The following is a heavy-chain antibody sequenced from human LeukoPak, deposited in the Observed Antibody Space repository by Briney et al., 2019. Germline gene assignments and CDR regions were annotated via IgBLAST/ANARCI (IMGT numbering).Heavy chain of an antibody. CDR2: ISYDGSNK. Sequence: GRSLRLSCAASGFTFSSYGMHWVRQAPGKGLEWVAVISYDGSNKYYADSVKGRFTISRDNSKNTLYLQMNSLRAEDTAVCYCAKEGVRTSLDYWGQGTLVTVSS. CDR1: GFTFSSYG. V-gene: IGHV3-30*18. CDR3: AKEGVRTSLDY. J-gene: IGHJ4*02. D-gene: IGHD2-2*01.